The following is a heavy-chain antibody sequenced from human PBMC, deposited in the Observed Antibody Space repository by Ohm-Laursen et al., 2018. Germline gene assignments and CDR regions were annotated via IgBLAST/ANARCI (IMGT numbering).Heavy chain of an antibody. Sequence: TLSLTCTVSGGSISSYYWSWVWQPPGKGLEWIGYIHNSGSTNYNPSLKSRVTIATDTSKNQLSLKLSSVTAADTAVYYCARGLGYGILDYWGQGTLVTVSS. J-gene: IGHJ4*02. CDR3: ARGLGYGILDY. CDR1: GGSISSYY. CDR2: IHNSGST. D-gene: IGHD5-12*01. V-gene: IGHV4-59*12.